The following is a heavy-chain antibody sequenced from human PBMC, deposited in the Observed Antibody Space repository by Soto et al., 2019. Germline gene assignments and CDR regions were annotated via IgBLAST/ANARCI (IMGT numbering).Heavy chain of an antibody. D-gene: IGHD1-1*01. CDR1: GGSISSGGTGSY. Sequence: QVQLQESGPGLVKPSQTLSLTCTVSGGSISSGGTGSYWTWIRQLPGKGLEWIGYIYYTGNTYYIPSLKSRPTISIDTSENRFSLKLTSVTAADTAVYFCASGHDAYKVRYWGQGTLVTVSS. CDR3: ASGHDAYKVRY. CDR2: IYYTGNT. V-gene: IGHV4-31*03. J-gene: IGHJ4*02.